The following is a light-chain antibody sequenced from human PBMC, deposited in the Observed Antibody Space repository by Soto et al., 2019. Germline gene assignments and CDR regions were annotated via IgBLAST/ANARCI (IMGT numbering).Light chain of an antibody. CDR2: DAS. CDR3: QQFGDLTFI. CDR1: QGVANY. Sequence: DIQLTQSPSFLSASVGDRVTITCRASQGVANYFAWYQQKPGQAPKLLIYDASGLEVGVPSRFSGSGSGTHFTLTISGLQPEDIATYYCQQFGDLTFIFGQGTRLEI. J-gene: IGKJ5*01. V-gene: IGKV1-33*01.